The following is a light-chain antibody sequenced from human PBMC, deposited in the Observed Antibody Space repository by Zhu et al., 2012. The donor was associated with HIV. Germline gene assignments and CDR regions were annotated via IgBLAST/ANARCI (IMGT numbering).Light chain of an antibody. CDR1: ESISRY. V-gene: IGKV1-9*01. Sequence: DVQLTQSPSFLSASVGDRVTITCRASESISRYLAWYQQKPGKAPKLLIYDASTLQSGVPSTFSGSGSGTEFTLTISSLQPEDFAIYYCQQLNTYPLFTSGPGTKVDIK. CDR2: DAS. CDR3: QQLNTYPLFT. J-gene: IGKJ3*01.